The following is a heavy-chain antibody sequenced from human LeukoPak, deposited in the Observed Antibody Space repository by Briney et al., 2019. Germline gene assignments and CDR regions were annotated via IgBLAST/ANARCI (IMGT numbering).Heavy chain of an antibody. V-gene: IGHV3-48*01. J-gene: IGHJ4*02. Sequence: PGGSLRLSCAASGFTFSNYHMNWVRQAPGKGLERVSYINSWSSLIYYADSVKGRFAISRDNAKSSLYLQMDSLTAEDTAVYYCARVWQDYSNADYWGQGTLVTVSS. CDR3: ARVWQDYSNADY. D-gene: IGHD4-11*01. CDR1: GFTFSNYH. CDR2: INSWSSLI.